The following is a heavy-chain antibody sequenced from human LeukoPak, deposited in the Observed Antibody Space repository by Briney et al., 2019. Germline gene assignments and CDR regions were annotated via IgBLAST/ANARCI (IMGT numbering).Heavy chain of an antibody. J-gene: IGHJ4*02. CDR3: ARDLPGESHYFDY. CDR2: IYYSGNT. Sequence: SQTLSLTCTVSGVSISSGDYYWSWIRQPPGKGLEWIAYIYYSGNTYYNPSLKSRVTISVDTSKNQFSLKLSSVTAADTAMYYWARDLPGESHYFDYGGQGALVTGSS. V-gene: IGHV4-30-4*01. D-gene: IGHD7-27*01. CDR1: GVSISSGDYY.